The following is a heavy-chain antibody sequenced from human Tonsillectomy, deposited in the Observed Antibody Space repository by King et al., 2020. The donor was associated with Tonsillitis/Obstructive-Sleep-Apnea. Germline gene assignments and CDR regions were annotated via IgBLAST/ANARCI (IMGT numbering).Heavy chain of an antibody. D-gene: IGHD3-10*01. CDR1: GFTFSSYE. CDR2: ISSSGSTI. CDR3: ARGVRITMVRGVMDY. Sequence: QLVQSGGGLVQPGGSLRLSCAASGFTFSSYEMNWVRQAPGKGLEWVSYISSSGSTIYYADSVKGRFTISRDNAKNSLYLQMNSLRAEDTAVYYCARGVRITMVRGVMDYWGQGTLVTVSS. V-gene: IGHV3-48*03. J-gene: IGHJ4*02.